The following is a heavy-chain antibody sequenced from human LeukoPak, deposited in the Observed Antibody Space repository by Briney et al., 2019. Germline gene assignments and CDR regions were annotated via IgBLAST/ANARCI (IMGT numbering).Heavy chain of an antibody. V-gene: IGHV4-31*03. CDR1: GDSISTGGYY. J-gene: IGHJ6*02. CDR3: ARVIVVVPIGVYHYYAMDV. D-gene: IGHD2-2*01. Sequence: SQTLSLTCTVSGDSISTGGYYWAWIRQHRERGLEWIGYIYYSGSTHYNPSLQSRVTISADTSKNQFSLNLNSVTAADTAVYYCARVIVVVPIGVYHYYAMDVWGQGTLVTVSS. CDR2: IYYSGST.